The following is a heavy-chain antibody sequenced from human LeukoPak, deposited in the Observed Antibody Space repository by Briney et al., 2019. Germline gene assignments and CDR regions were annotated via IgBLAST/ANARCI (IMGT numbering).Heavy chain of an antibody. CDR3: ASLYCGGGSCYPRY. J-gene: IGHJ4*02. D-gene: IGHD2-15*01. CDR1: GGSFSGYC. CDR2: INHSGST. V-gene: IGHV4-34*01. Sequence: SETLSLTCAVYGGSFSGYCWSWIRQPPGKGLEWIGEINHSGSTNYNPSLKSRITMSVDTSKSQFSLRLSSVTAADTAVYYCASLYCGGGSCYPRYWGQGTLVAVSS.